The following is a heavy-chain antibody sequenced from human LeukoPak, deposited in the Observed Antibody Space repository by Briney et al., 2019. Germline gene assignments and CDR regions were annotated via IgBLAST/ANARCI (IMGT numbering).Heavy chain of an antibody. V-gene: IGHV3-53*01. Sequence: PGGSLRLSCAASGFTVSSSYMSWVRQAPGKGLEWVSVIYSDGSTYYVDSVKGRFTISRDNSKNTLYLQINSLRVEDTAVYYCASRGGKYSSGHWGADYWGQGTLVTVSS. CDR2: IYSDGST. CDR3: ASRGGKYSSGHWGADY. D-gene: IGHD6-19*01. CDR1: GFTVSSSY. J-gene: IGHJ4*02.